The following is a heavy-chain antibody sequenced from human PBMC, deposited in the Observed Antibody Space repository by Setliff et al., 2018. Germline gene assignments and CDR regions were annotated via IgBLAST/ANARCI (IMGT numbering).Heavy chain of an antibody. J-gene: IGHJ3*02. CDR1: GYTLTELS. V-gene: IGHV1-24*01. Sequence: ASVKVSCKVSGYTLTELSMHWVRQAPGKGLEWMGGFDPEDGETIYAQKFQGRVTMTEDTSTDTAYMELSSLRPEDTAVYYCATNLNRGGLTPDAFDIWGQGTMVTVSS. CDR3: ATNLNRGGLTPDAFDI. CDR2: FDPEDGET. D-gene: IGHD1-7*01.